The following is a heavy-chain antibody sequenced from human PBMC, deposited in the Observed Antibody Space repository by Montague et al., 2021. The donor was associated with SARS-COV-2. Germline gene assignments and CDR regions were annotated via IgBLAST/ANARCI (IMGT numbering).Heavy chain of an antibody. CDR1: GGSISSYH. D-gene: IGHD3-9*01. CDR3: ARTYYDILTGYYNRGAFDI. Sequence: SETLSLTCTVSGGSISSYHWSWIRQPPGKGLEWIGYIYYSGSTNYNPSLKSRVTISVDTSKNQFSLKLSSVTAADTAVYYCARTYYDILTGYYNRGAFDIWGQGTMVTVSS. CDR2: IYYSGST. J-gene: IGHJ3*02. V-gene: IGHV4-59*08.